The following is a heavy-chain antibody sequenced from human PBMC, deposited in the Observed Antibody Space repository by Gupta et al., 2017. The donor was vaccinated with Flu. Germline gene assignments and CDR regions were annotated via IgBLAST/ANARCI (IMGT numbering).Heavy chain of an antibody. J-gene: IGHJ6*02. D-gene: IGHD3-22*01. CDR2: ISWNSVSL. Sequence: WVRKVPGKGLEWVSSISWNSVSLNYVDSVKGRGTISRENAKNSMYLQMTGLRTEDKACYYWAKDLNEGYHYENSPAHGLDVWGQGTAVTVS. V-gene: IGHV3-9*01. CDR3: AKDLNEGYHYENSPAHGLDV.